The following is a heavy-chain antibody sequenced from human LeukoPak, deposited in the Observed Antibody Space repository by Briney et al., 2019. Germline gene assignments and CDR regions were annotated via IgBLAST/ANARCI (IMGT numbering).Heavy chain of an antibody. CDR1: GYSISSGYY. V-gene: IGHV4-38-2*02. CDR2: IYHSGST. CDR3: AREAMTTTDY. D-gene: IGHD1-26*01. J-gene: IGHJ4*02. Sequence: PSETLSLTCTVSGYSISSGYYWGWIRQPPGKGLEWIGSIYHSGSTYYNPSLKSRVTISVDTSKNQFSLKLSSVTAADTAVYYCAREAMTTTDYWGQGTLVTVSS.